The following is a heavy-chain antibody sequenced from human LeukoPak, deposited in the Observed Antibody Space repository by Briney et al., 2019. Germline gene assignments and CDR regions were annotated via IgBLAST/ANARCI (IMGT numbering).Heavy chain of an antibody. CDR3: AKDTSAWWYHRAYMNV. Sequence: PGGSLRLSCAASGFTLSNYATSWVRQAPGGGLEWVSAISGSGDTTFHADSVKGRFTTSRDNSKNTLSLQMSGLRVEDSAVYFCAKDTSAWWYHRAYMNVWGTGTTVTVSS. CDR2: ISGSGDTT. J-gene: IGHJ6*03. V-gene: IGHV3-23*01. D-gene: IGHD2-15*01. CDR1: GFTLSNYA.